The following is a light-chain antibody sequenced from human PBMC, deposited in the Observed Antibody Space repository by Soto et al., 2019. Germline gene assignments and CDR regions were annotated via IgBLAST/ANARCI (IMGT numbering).Light chain of an antibody. V-gene: IGKV3-15*01. CDR2: GAS. Sequence: IIMNQSPATLSLYQGKRSTLSGSASQSVISNLAWYQQKPGQAARLLIYGASTRATGIAARFSGSGSGTEFTLTTSSLQSEDFAVSYCQQHNNWPPWTFGQGSIVDIK. CDR3: QQHNNWPPWT. J-gene: IGKJ1*01. CDR1: QSVISN.